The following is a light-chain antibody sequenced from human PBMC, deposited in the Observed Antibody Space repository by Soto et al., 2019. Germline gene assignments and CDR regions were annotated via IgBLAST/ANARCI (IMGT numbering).Light chain of an antibody. V-gene: IGKV3D-20*02. Sequence: EIVLRQSPATLSLTPGERATLSCRASQSVSSSYLAWYQQKPGQAPKVLIYRASSRATGIPDRFSGSGSGTDFTLTISRLDPEDFAVYYCHQRNKFGQGTRLEIK. CDR2: RAS. J-gene: IGKJ5*01. CDR3: HQRNK. CDR1: QSVSSSY.